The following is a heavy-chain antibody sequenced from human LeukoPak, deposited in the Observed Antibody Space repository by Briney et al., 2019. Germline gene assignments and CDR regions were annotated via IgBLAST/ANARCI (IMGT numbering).Heavy chain of an antibody. Sequence: KPSETLSLTCTVSGGSISSYYWSWIRQPPGKGLEWIGYIYYSGSTNYNPSLKSRVTISLDTSKNQFSLKLSSVTAADTAVYYCARVGKLLWFGVPLDAFDIWGQGTMVTVSS. J-gene: IGHJ3*02. CDR1: GGSISSYY. V-gene: IGHV4-59*01. CDR3: ARVGKLLWFGVPLDAFDI. D-gene: IGHD3-10*01. CDR2: IYYSGST.